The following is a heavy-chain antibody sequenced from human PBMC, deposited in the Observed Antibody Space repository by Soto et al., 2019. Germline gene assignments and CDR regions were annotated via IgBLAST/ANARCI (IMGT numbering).Heavy chain of an antibody. D-gene: IGHD6-13*01. CDR3: AREGSSWYRWFDP. V-gene: IGHV1-2*02. J-gene: IGHJ5*02. Sequence: GASVKVSCKASGYTFTGYYMHWVRQAPGQGLEWMGWINPNSGGTNYAQKFQGRVTMTRDTSISTAYMELSRPRSDDTAVYYCAREGSSWYRWFDPWGQGTLVTVSS. CDR1: GYTFTGYY. CDR2: INPNSGGT.